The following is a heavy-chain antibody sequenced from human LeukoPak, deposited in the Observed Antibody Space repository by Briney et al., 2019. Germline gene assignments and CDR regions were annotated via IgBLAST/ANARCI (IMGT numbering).Heavy chain of an antibody. D-gene: IGHD1-26*01. Sequence: GGSLRLSCAASGFTFSCSAMSWVRQAPGKGLEWVSYISSSSSYTNYADSVKGRFTISRDNANNSLYLQMNSLRAEDTAVYYCARGGGESGSYYVFDYWGQGTLVTVSS. J-gene: IGHJ4*02. CDR2: ISSSSSYT. CDR1: GFTFSCSA. V-gene: IGHV3-11*05. CDR3: ARGGGESGSYYVFDY.